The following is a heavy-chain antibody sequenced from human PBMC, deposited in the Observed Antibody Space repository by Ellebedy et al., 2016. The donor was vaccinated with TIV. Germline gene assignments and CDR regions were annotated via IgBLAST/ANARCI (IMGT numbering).Heavy chain of an antibody. D-gene: IGHD7-27*01. CDR2: IYHTGST. CDR3: ATITGDPDY. Sequence: MPSETLSLTCTVSGYSISDNYYWAWVRQPPGKGLEWIGSIYHTGSTHYSPSLKSRLTMSVDTSKNQFSLNLRSVTAADTAMYYCATITGDPDYWGQGTLVTVSS. CDR1: GYSISDNYY. V-gene: IGHV4-38-2*02. J-gene: IGHJ4*02.